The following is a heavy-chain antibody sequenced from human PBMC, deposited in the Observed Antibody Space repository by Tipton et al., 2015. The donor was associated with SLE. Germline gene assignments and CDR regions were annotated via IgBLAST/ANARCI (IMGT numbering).Heavy chain of an antibody. CDR1: GGSFSGYY. Sequence: LRLSCAVYGGSFSGYYWTWIRQSPGKGLEWIGEINHSGTTNDNPSLKSRVTISIDTSQNQFSLRLSSVTAADTAVYYCARLPTGFPNWFDPWGQGTLVTVSS. D-gene: IGHD4-17*01. J-gene: IGHJ5*02. CDR2: INHSGTT. CDR3: ARLPTGFPNWFDP. V-gene: IGHV4-34*01.